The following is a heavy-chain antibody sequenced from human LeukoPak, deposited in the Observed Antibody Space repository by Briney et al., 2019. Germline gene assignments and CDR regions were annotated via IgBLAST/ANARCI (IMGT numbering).Heavy chain of an antibody. CDR2: IWYDGTNK. J-gene: IGHJ4*02. CDR3: AKDVTTGTLALDY. CDR1: GFTFSSYG. Sequence: PGGSLRLSCAASGFTFSSYGMHWVRQAPGKGLEWVAVIWYDGTNKYYADSVRGRFTISRDNSKNTLYLEMNSLRAEDTAVYYCAKDVTTGTLALDYWGQGTLVTVSS. V-gene: IGHV3-33*06. D-gene: IGHD1-1*01.